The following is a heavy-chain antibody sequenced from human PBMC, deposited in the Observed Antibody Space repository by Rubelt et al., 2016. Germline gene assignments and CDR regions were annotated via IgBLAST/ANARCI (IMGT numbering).Heavy chain of an antibody. V-gene: IGHV5-51*01. CDR3: SRLMGYSTIDY. CDR2: IHPGDSAI. J-gene: IGHJ4*02. Sequence: EVQLVQSGAEVKKPGESLKISCKGSGYRFTNYWIGWVRQMPGKGLEWMGIIHPGDSAIRYSLSFQGQVTISADKSINTAYLQWSSVKASDTAIYYCSRLMGYSTIDYWGQGTLVTVSS. D-gene: IGHD5-12*01. CDR1: GYRFTNYW.